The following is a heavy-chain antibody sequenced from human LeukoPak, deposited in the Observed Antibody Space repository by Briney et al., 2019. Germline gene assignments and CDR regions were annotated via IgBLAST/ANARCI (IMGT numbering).Heavy chain of an antibody. V-gene: IGHV3-33*03. CDR1: GFTFSSYW. CDR2: IWYDGSNK. J-gene: IGHJ4*02. Sequence: PGGSLRLSCAASGFTFSSYWMNWARQAPGKGLEWVAVIWYDGSNKYYADSVKGRFTISRDNAKNSLYLQMNSLRAEDTALYYCAKDHRVRGVTKYYFDYWGQGTLVTVSS. CDR3: AKDHRVRGVTKYYFDY. D-gene: IGHD3-10*01.